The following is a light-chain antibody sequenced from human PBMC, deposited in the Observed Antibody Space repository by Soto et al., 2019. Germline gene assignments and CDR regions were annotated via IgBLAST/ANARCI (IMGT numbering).Light chain of an antibody. CDR2: CAS. Sequence: DIVMTQSPDSLAVSLGERATINCKSSQSVLYSSNNKNHLAWYLQRPGQPPKLLIYCASTRESGVPDRFSGSGSGTDFTLTITSLQAEDVAVYYCQQYESTPPTFGQGTKLEIK. CDR3: QQYESTPPT. J-gene: IGKJ2*01. CDR1: QSVLYSSNNKNH. V-gene: IGKV4-1*01.